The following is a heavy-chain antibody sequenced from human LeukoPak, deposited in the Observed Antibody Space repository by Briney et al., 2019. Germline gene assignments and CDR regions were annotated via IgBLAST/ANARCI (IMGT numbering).Heavy chain of an antibody. CDR1: RFNVSSYW. V-gene: IGHV3-7*05. D-gene: IGHD4-17*01. CDR2: IKPDGREK. Sequence: RGSLTRSCAASRFNVSSYWMSWVRQAPGKGLEWVANIKPDGREKCYVDSVKGRFTISRDNAKNSLYLQMNSLRAEDTAVYYCARRPTVTTLLTAWGRGTLVNVSS. CDR3: ARRPTVTTLLTA. J-gene: IGHJ5*02.